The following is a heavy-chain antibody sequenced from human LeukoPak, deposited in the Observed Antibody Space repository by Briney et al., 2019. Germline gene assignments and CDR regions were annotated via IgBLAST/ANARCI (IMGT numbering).Heavy chain of an antibody. V-gene: IGHV3-15*01. CDR2: IKSKADGETT. CDR1: GFIFSDAW. D-gene: IGHD1-1*01. J-gene: IGHJ4*02. CDR3: TTGYWNAWHDGY. Sequence: KTGGSLRLSCVASGFIFSDAWMSWVRQAPGKGLEWVGRIKSKADGETTDYAAPLKGRFTISRDDSKNTLYVQINSLKTEDTGVYYCTTGYWNAWHDGYWGQGTLVTVSS.